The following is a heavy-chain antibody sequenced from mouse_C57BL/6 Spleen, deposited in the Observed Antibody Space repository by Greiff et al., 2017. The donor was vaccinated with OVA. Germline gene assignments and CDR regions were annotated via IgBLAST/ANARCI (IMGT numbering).Heavy chain of an antibody. CDR2: IDPSDSYT. CDR3: ARRRTTVVGDYAMDY. J-gene: IGHJ4*01. V-gene: IGHV1-50*01. CDR1: GYTFTSYW. Sequence: VQLQQPGAELVKPGASVKLSCKASGYTFTSYWMQWVKQRPGQGLEWIGEIDPSDSYTNYNQKFKGKATLTVDTSSSTAYMQLSSLTSKDSAVYYCARRRTTVVGDYAMDYWGQGTSVTVSS. D-gene: IGHD1-1*01.